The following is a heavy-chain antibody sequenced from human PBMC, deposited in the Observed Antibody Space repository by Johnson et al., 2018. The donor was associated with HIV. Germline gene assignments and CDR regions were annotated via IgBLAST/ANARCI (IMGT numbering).Heavy chain of an antibody. CDR2: IRYDGSNK. D-gene: IGHD1-7*01. J-gene: IGHJ3*02. CDR3: AKGRSGTTASIDAFDI. V-gene: IGHV3-30*02. Sequence: QVQLVESGGGVVQPGGSLRLSCAASGFTFSSYGMHWVRQAPGKGLEWVAFIRYDGSNKYYADSVKGRFTISRDNSKNTRYLQMNSLRAEDTAVYYCAKGRSGTTASIDAFDIWGQGTMVTVSP. CDR1: GFTFSSYG.